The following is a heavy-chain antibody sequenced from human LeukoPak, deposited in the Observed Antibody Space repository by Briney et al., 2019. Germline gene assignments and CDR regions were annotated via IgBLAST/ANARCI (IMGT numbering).Heavy chain of an antibody. CDR2: IAPNNGNT. CDR3: ARGSSSSWLNFEY. Sequence: GASVKVSCKASGYIFSSYTISWVRQAPGQGLEWMGWIAPNNGNTNYAQKLQGRVTVTTDTSMSTAYMELRSLRSDDTAVYYCARGSSSSWLNFEYWGQGTLVTVSS. CDR1: GYIFSSYT. J-gene: IGHJ4*02. D-gene: IGHD6-13*01. V-gene: IGHV1-18*04.